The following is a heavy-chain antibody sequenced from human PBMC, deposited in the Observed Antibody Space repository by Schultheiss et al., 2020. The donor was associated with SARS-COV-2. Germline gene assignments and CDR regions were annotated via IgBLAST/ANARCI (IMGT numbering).Heavy chain of an antibody. CDR3: ARGYSSGWYEEYYYGMDV. CDR1: GGTFSSYA. D-gene: IGHD6-19*01. CDR2: IIPIFGSA. Sequence: SVKVSCKASGGTFSSYAISWVRQAPGQGLEWMGGIIPIFGSAKYAQKFQGRLTITADESTSTVYMDLSSLRSEDTAVYYCARGYSSGWYEEYYYGMDVWGQGTTVTVSS. J-gene: IGHJ6*02. V-gene: IGHV1-69*13.